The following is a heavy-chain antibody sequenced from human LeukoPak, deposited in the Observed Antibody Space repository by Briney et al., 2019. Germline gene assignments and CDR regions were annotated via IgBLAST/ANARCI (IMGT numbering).Heavy chain of an antibody. Sequence: ASVKVSCKASGYTFTGYYMHWVRQAPGQGLEWMGWINPNSGGTNYAQKFQGRVTMTRDTSISTAYMELSRLRADDTAVYYCCVPTSRATIHDAFHIWGQGTMVTVSS. CDR3: CVPTSRATIHDAFHI. V-gene: IGHV1-2*02. J-gene: IGHJ3*02. CDR2: INPNSGGT. CDR1: GYTFTGYY. D-gene: IGHD5-12*01.